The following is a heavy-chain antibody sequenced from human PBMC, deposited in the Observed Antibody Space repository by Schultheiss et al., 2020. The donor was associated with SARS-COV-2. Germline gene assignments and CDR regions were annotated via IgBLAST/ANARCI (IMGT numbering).Heavy chain of an antibody. D-gene: IGHD2-2*01. Sequence: GGSLRLSCATSGFTFSSYGIHWVRQAPGKGLEWVANIKQDGSEKYYVDSVKGRFTISRDNAKNSLYLQMNSLRAEDTAVYYCARVLHLGYCSSTSCLDWFDPWGQGTLVTVSS. J-gene: IGHJ5*02. CDR2: IKQDGSEK. CDR3: ARVLHLGYCSSTSCLDWFDP. CDR1: GFTFSSYG. V-gene: IGHV3-7*03.